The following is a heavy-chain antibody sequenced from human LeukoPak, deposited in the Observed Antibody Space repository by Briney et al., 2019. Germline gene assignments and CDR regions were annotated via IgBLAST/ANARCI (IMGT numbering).Heavy chain of an antibody. CDR2: ISGSGGST. D-gene: IGHD2-2*02. CDR3: AKPDCSSTSCYKWAYYYYYMDV. CDR1: GFTFSSYA. J-gene: IGHJ6*03. V-gene: IGHV3-23*01. Sequence: GGSLRLSCAASGFTFSSYAMSWVRQAPGKGLEWVSAISGSGGSTYYADSVKGRFTISRDNSKNTLYLQMNSLRAEDTAVYYCAKPDCSSTSCYKWAYYYYYMDVWGKGTTVTVSS.